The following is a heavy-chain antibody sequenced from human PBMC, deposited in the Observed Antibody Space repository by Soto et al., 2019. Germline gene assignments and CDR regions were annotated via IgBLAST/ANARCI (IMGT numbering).Heavy chain of an antibody. V-gene: IGHV1-69*13. D-gene: IGHD3-22*01. CDR3: ARSYYDSSGYYVAYYFDY. CDR2: IIPISGTA. Sequence: GASVKVSCKASGGTFSSYAISWVRQAPGQGLEWMGGIIPISGTANYAQKFQGRVTITADESTSTAYMELSSLRSEDTAVYYCARSYYDSSGYYVAYYFDYWGQGTLVTVSS. CDR1: GGTFSSYA. J-gene: IGHJ4*02.